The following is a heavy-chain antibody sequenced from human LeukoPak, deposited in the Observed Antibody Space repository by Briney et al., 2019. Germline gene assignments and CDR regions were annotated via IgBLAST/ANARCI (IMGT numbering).Heavy chain of an antibody. D-gene: IGHD2-2*01. CDR2: ISSSRSTI. CDR1: GCTFSSNS. Sequence: GGSLRLSCAASGCTFSSNSMNWVRQAPAKGLEWVSYISSSRSTIYYADSVKGRFTISRDNAKNSLYLQMNSLRAEDTAVYYCAREAPYCSSTRCYAVNSFDYGGQGTLVTVSS. V-gene: IGHV3-48*01. CDR3: AREAPYCSSTRCYAVNSFDY. J-gene: IGHJ4*02.